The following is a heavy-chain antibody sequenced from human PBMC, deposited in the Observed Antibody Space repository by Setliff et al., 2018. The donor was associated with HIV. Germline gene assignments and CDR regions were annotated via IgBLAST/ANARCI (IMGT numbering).Heavy chain of an antibody. D-gene: IGHD3-3*01. CDR1: GESFSPYY. Sequence: PSETLSLTCAVYGESFSPYYWNWIRQSPGKGLEWIGEFSHSGSSNYSPSLESRLTISVDTSKNQVSLKLNSVTAADSAVYYCVRGANFYTPRKRIFDHWGQG. CDR2: FSHSGSS. J-gene: IGHJ4*02. V-gene: IGHV4-34*01. CDR3: VRGANFYTPRKRIFDH.